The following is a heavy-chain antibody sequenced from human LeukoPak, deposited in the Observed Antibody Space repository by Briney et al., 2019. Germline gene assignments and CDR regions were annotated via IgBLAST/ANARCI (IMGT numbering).Heavy chain of an antibody. CDR1: PAPIYTDIYY. CDR2: IHYSGNT. D-gene: IGHD3-22*01. V-gene: IGHV4-39*01. CDR3: AKHEGSYSDKSGYTFEY. Sequence: SETLSLTCSISPAPIYTDIYYWGWIRQPPGKGLEWLGSIHYSGNTYYNESLKSRVTISVDTSKNQFSLKLRFVTAADRAVYFCAKHEGSYSDKSGYTFEYWGQGILVTVSS. J-gene: IGHJ4*02.